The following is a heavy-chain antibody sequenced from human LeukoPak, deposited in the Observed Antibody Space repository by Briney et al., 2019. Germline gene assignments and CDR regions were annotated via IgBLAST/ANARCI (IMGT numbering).Heavy chain of an antibody. CDR3: ARDGANKVRGVHYFYMDV. D-gene: IGHD3-10*01. CDR2: INPNSGGT. CDR1: GYTFTGYY. Sequence: GASVKVSCKTSGYTFTGYYMHWVRRAPGQGLEWVGRINPNSGGTDYAQKFQGRVTMTRDTPISTGYMELSGLRSDDTAVYYCARDGANKVRGVHYFYMDVWGKGTTVTVSS. J-gene: IGHJ6*03. V-gene: IGHV1-2*06.